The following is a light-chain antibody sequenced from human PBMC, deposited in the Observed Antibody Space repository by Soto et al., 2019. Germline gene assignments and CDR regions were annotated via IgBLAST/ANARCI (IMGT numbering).Light chain of an antibody. CDR1: SSNIGAGYD. CDR3: QSYDSSLDYV. V-gene: IGLV1-40*01. CDR2: GNS. J-gene: IGLJ1*01. Sequence: QAVVTQPPSVSGAPGQRVTISCTGSSSNIGAGYDVHWYQQLPGTAPKLLIYGNSNRPSGVPDRFSGSKSGTSASLAITGLQAEDEADYCCQSYDSSLDYVFGTGTKLTVL.